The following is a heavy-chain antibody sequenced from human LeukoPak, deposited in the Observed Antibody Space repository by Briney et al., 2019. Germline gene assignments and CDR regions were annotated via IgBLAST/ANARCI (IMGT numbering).Heavy chain of an antibody. CDR1: GYTFTGYY. CDR2: INPNSGGT. CDR3: ARVRGSKGSLAGNEEIYDY. J-gene: IGHJ4*02. Sequence: GASEKVSCKASGYTFTGYYMHWVRQAPGQGLEWMGWINPNSGGTNYAQKFQGWVTMTRDTSISTAYMELSRLRSDDTAVYYCARVRGSKGSLAGNEEIYDYWGQGTLVTVSS. D-gene: IGHD1-1*01. V-gene: IGHV1-2*04.